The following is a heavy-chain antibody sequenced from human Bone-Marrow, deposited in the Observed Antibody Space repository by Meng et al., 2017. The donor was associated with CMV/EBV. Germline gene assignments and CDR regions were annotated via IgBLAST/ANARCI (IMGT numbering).Heavy chain of an antibody. CDR2: IYYSGST. CDR1: GGSISSYY. J-gene: IGHJ6*02. Sequence: GSLRLSCTVSGGSISSYYWSWIRQPPGKGLEWIGYIYYSGSTYYNPSLKSRVTISVDTSKNQFSLKLSSVTAADTAVYYCARHFTAAIGYWGQGTTVTVSS. D-gene: IGHD2-2*01. V-gene: IGHV4-59*08. CDR3: ARHFTAAIGY.